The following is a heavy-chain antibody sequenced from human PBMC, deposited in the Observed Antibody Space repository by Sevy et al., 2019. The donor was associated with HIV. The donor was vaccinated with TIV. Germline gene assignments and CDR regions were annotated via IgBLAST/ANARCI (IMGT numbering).Heavy chain of an antibody. CDR1: GFTVSSNY. D-gene: IGHD3-3*01. CDR3: ARGYYDFWSGYYTPYYYGMDV. Sequence: GGSLRLSCEASGFTVSSNYMSWVRQAPGKGLEWVSVIYSGGSTYYADSVKGRFTISRDNSKNTLYLQMNSLRAEDTAMYYCARGYYDFWSGYYTPYYYGMDVWGQGTTVTVSS. V-gene: IGHV3-53*01. J-gene: IGHJ6*02. CDR2: IYSGGST.